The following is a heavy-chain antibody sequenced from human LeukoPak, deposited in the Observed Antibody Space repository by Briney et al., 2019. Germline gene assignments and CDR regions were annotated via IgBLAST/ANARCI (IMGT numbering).Heavy chain of an antibody. D-gene: IGHD3-22*01. Sequence: GGSLRLSCAASGFTFSSYSMNWVRQAPGKGLEWVSSISSSSSYIYYADSVKGRFTISRDNAKNSLYLQMNSLRAEDTAVYYCARVRYYDSSLYYLDYWGQGTLVTVSS. J-gene: IGHJ4*02. V-gene: IGHV3-21*01. CDR1: GFTFSSYS. CDR2: ISSSSSYI. CDR3: ARVRYYDSSLYYLDY.